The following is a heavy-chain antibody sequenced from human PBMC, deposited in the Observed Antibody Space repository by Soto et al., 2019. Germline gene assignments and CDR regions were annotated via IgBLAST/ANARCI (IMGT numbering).Heavy chain of an antibody. CDR1: GFTFSSYG. J-gene: IGHJ4*02. Sequence: GGSLRLSCAASGFTFSSYGMHWVRQAPGKGLEWVAVIWYDGSNKYYADSVKGRFTISRDNSKNTLYLQMNSLRAEDTAVYYCAREAEGPEALFYFDYWGQGTLVTVSS. CDR3: AREAEGPEALFYFDY. D-gene: IGHD6-25*01. CDR2: IWYDGSNK. V-gene: IGHV3-33*01.